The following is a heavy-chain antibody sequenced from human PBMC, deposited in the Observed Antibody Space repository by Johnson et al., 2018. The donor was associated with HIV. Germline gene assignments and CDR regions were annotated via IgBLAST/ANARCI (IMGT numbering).Heavy chain of an antibody. Sequence: MLLVESGGGVVQPGRSLRLSCAASGFTFSSYAMHWVRQAPGKGLEWVAVISYDGSNKYYADSVKGRFTISRDNSKNTLYLQMNSLRAEDTAVYYCATSVEQWLVWNAFDIWGQGTMVTVSS. CDR2: ISYDGSNK. V-gene: IGHV3-30*04. D-gene: IGHD6-19*01. J-gene: IGHJ3*02. CDR3: ATSVEQWLVWNAFDI. CDR1: GFTFSSYA.